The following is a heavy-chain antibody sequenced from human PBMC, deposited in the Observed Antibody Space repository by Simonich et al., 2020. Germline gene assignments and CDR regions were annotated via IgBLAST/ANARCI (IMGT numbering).Heavy chain of an antibody. J-gene: IGHJ4*02. CDR3: ARWAYSSSYFDY. Sequence: QLQLQESGPGLVKPSETLSLTCTVSGGSISSSSYYWGWIRQPPGKGLEWIGSIYYSGRTYYNPSLKSRVTISVDTSKNQFSLMLSSVTAADTAVYYCARWAYSSSYFDYWGQGTLVTVSS. D-gene: IGHD6-6*01. CDR1: GGSISSSSYY. V-gene: IGHV4-39*01. CDR2: IYYSGRT.